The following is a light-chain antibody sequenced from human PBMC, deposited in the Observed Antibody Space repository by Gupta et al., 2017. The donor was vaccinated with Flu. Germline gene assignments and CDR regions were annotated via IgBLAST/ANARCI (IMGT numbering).Light chain of an antibody. V-gene: IGLV2-11*01. CDR3: CSYAGSYTLYV. CDR1: SSDVGGYKY. J-gene: IGLJ1*01. CDR2: DVN. Sequence: QSALTQPHSVSGSPGQSVAISCTGSSSDVGGYKYVSWYQQHPGKAPRLIIYDVNMRPSGVPDRFSGSKSGNTASLTISGLQSEDEADYYCCSYAGSYTLYVFGTGTKVTVL.